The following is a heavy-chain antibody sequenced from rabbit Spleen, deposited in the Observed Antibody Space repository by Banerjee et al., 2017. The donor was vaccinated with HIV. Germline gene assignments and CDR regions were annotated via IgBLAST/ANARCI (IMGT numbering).Heavy chain of an antibody. CDR1: GFVFCYYG. J-gene: IGHJ4*01. CDR2: IDPIFGSA. CDR3: ARVGGVGVYGYATL. V-gene: IGHV1S36*01. Sequence: EHLVESGGGLVTLGGNLTLTCTASGFVFCYYGVTWVRQAPGKGLEWIGYIDPIFGSAYFASWVSGRFSISRENTQNTVDLKMTSLTAADTATYFCARVGGVGVYGYATLWGPGTLVTVS. D-gene: IGHD6-1*01.